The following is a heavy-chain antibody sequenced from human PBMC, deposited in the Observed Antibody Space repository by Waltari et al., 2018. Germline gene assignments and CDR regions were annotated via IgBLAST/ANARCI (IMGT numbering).Heavy chain of an antibody. D-gene: IGHD5-18*01. V-gene: IGHV3-21*01. J-gene: IGHJ3*02. CDR3: ARDREWLPPNDAFDI. Sequence: VQLVKSGVEVKKAGESLRISCKGSGYSFTSYWINWVSQAPGKGMEWVSSIISSSSYIYYADSVKGRFTISRDNAKNSLYLQMNSLRAEDTAVYYCARDREWLPPNDAFDIWGQGTMVTVSS. CDR1: GYSFTSYW. CDR2: IISSSSYI.